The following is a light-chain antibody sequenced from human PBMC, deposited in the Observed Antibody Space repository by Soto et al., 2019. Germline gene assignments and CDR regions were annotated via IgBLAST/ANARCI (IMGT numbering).Light chain of an antibody. CDR3: QHYNSYSEA. CDR1: QTIGSW. CDR2: KAS. V-gene: IGKV1-5*03. J-gene: IGKJ1*01. Sequence: DIQMTHSPSALSGSVGDRVTITFRASQTIGSWLAWYQQKPGKAPKLLIYKASTLKSGVPSRFSGSGSGTEFTLTISSLQPDDFATYYCQHYNSYSEAFGQGTKVDIK.